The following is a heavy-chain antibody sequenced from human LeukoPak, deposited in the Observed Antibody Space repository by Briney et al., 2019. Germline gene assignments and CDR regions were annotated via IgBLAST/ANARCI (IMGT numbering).Heavy chain of an antibody. Sequence: GGSLRLSCAASGFTFSSYGMHWVRQAPGKGLEWVAVISYDGSNKYYADSVEGRFTISRDNSKNTLYLQMNSLRAEDTAVYYCAKSGASRVPEIPAAPLDYWGQGTLVTVSS. CDR1: GFTFSSYG. V-gene: IGHV3-30*18. J-gene: IGHJ4*02. CDR3: AKSGASRVPEIPAAPLDY. CDR2: ISYDGSNK. D-gene: IGHD2-2*01.